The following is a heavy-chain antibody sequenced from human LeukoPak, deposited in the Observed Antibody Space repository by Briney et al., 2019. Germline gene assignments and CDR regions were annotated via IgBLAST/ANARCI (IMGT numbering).Heavy chain of an antibody. J-gene: IGHJ4*02. CDR1: GYTFTSYY. CDR2: INPSGGST. D-gene: IGHD3-10*01. CDR3: SRDLWFGEFMRVGAFDY. V-gene: IGHV1-46*01. Sequence: AASVKVSCKASGYTFTSYYMHWVRQAPGQGLEWMGIINPSGGSTSYAQKVQGKVTMTRYTATSTVYMELNIRRLEDTAVYYYSRDLWFGEFMRVGAFDYWGQGTLVRVSS.